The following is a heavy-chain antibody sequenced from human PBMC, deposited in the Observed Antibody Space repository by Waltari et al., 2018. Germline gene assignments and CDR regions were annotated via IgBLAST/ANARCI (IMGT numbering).Heavy chain of an antibody. CDR1: GFTFSSYA. V-gene: IGHV3-23*01. Sequence: EVQLLESGGGLVQPGGSLRLSCAASGFTFSSYAMSWVRQAPGKGLGGVSAVSGSGGSTYYADAVKGRFTISRDNSKNTLYLQMNSLRAEDTAVYYCAKDRRVDYSNYGYFDYWGQGTLVTVSS. D-gene: IGHD4-4*01. CDR3: AKDRRVDYSNYGYFDY. J-gene: IGHJ4*02. CDR2: VSGSGGST.